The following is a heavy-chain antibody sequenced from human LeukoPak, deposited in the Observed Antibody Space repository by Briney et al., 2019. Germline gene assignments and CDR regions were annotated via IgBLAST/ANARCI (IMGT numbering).Heavy chain of an antibody. CDR3: ARSTGSSGWSAWALDY. CDR2: INPNSGGT. Sequence: ASVKVSCKASGYTFTGYYMHWVRQAPGQGLEWMGRINPNSGGTNYAQKLQGRVTMTTDTSTSTAYMELRSLRSDDTAVYYCARSTGSSGWSAWALDYWGQGTLVTVSS. D-gene: IGHD6-19*01. V-gene: IGHV1-2*06. J-gene: IGHJ4*02. CDR1: GYTFTGYY.